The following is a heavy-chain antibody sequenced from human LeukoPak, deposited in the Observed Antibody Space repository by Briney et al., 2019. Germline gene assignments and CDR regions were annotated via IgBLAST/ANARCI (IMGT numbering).Heavy chain of an antibody. J-gene: IGHJ6*03. CDR2: IYSGGST. CDR1: GFTVSSNY. V-gene: IGHV3-53*01. CDR3: ARDRVVPAATRGGRYYYYYMDV. D-gene: IGHD2-2*01. Sequence: GALILSCAASGFTVSSNYMSWVRQAPGKGLEWVSVIYSGGSTYYADSVRGRFTISRDNSKNTLYLQMNSLRAEDTAVYYCARDRVVPAATRGGRYYYYYMDVWGKGTTVTVSS.